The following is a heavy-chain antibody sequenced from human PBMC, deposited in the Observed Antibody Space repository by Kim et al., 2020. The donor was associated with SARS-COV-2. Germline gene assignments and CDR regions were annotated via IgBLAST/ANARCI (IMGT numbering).Heavy chain of an antibody. CDR1: GYTFTSYA. D-gene: IGHD6-13*01. V-gene: IGHV7-4-1*02. J-gene: IGHJ5*02. Sequence: ASVKVSCKASGYTFTSYAMNWVRQAPGQGLEWMGWINTNTGNPTYAQGFTGRFVFSLDTSVSTAYLQISSLKAEDTAVYYCARVGPPQNIAAAGPSLGDWFDTWGQGTLVTVSS. CDR3: ARVGPPQNIAAAGPSLGDWFDT. CDR2: INTNTGNP.